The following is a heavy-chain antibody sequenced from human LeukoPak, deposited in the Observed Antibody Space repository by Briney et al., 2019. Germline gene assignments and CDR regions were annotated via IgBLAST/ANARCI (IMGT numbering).Heavy chain of an antibody. CDR1: GFTFSSYG. J-gene: IGHJ4*02. Sequence: GGSLRLSCAASGFTFSSYGMSWVRQAPGKGLGGVSAISGSGGSTYYADSVKGRFTISRDNSKNTLYLQMNSLRAEDTAVYYCAKVIYYYDSCLYDYWGQGTLVTVSS. CDR3: AKVIYYYDSCLYDY. CDR2: ISGSGGST. D-gene: IGHD3-22*01. V-gene: IGHV3-23*01.